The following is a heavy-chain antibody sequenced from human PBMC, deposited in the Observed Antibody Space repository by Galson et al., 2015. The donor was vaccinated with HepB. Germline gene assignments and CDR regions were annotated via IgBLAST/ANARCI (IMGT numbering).Heavy chain of an antibody. CDR3: AKDMGGSYFGNFDY. CDR1: GFTFDDYA. J-gene: IGHJ4*02. V-gene: IGHV3-9*01. Sequence: SLRLSCAASGFTFDDYAMHWVRQAPGKGLEWVSGISWNSGSIGYADSVKGRFTISRDNAKNSLYLQMNSLRAEDTALYYCAKDMGGSYFGNFDYWGQGTLVTVSS. D-gene: IGHD1-26*01. CDR2: ISWNSGSI.